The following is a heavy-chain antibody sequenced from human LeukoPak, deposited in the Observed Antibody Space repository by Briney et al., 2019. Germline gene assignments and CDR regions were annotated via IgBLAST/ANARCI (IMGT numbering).Heavy chain of an antibody. CDR2: INPGDSDT. J-gene: IGHJ4*02. CDR3: VREEDDSNSFDY. D-gene: IGHD5-18*01. Sequence: RPGESLKISCKASGYRFSTYWIGWVRQMPGKGLEWMGIINPGDSDTRYSPSFQGQVTISADKSVSTAYLQWSSLKASDTAIYYCVREEDDSNSFDYWGQGTRVTVSS. V-gene: IGHV5-51*01. CDR1: GYRFSTYW.